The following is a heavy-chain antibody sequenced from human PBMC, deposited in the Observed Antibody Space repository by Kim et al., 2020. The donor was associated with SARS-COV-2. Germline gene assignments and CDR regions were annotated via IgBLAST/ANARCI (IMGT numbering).Heavy chain of an antibody. CDR3: AREVEYSGYDYFDY. Sequence: AQKFQGRVTITADESTSTAYMELSSLRSEDTAVYYCAREVEYSGYDYFDYWGQGTLVTVSS. D-gene: IGHD5-12*01. J-gene: IGHJ4*02. V-gene: IGHV1-69*01.